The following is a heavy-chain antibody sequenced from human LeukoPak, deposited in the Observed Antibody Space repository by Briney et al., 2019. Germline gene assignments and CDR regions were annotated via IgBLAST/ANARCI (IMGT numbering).Heavy chain of an antibody. CDR1: GFTFSSYS. V-gene: IGHV3-21*01. Sequence: GGSLRLSCAASGFTFSSYSMDWVRQPPGKGLDWVSSISGSSSYIYYADSVRGRFTISRDNAKKSLYLQMNSLRAEDTAVYYCARGAQTVAAADNWFDPWGQGTLVTVSS. D-gene: IGHD6-13*01. CDR2: ISGSSSYI. J-gene: IGHJ5*02. CDR3: ARGAQTVAAADNWFDP.